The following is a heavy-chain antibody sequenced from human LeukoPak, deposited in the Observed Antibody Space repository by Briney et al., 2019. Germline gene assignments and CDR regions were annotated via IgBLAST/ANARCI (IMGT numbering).Heavy chain of an antibody. J-gene: IGHJ4*02. CDR1: GGSFNSGSYY. Sequence: SETLSLTCAVSGGSFNSGSYYWRWIRQHPGKGLEWIGYIYYTGITNYNPSLKSRVTISVDTSKNQFSLNLNSVTAADTAVYYCATSQCGSDCYLAGDYWGQGTLVTVSS. V-gene: IGHV4-61*01. CDR3: ATSQCGSDCYLAGDY. CDR2: IYYTGIT. D-gene: IGHD2-21*02.